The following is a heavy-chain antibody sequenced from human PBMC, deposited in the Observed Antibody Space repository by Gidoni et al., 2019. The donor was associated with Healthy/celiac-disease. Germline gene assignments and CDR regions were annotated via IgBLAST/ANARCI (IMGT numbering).Heavy chain of an antibody. CDR2: IFSNDEK. CDR1: GFSLSNARMG. D-gene: IGHD3-9*01. V-gene: IGHV2-26*01. Sequence: QVTLKESGPVLVKPTETLTLTCTVSGFSLSNARMGVSWIRQPPGKALEWLAHIFSNDEKSYSTSLKSRLTISKDTSKSQVVLTMTNMDPVDTATYYCARISRRGRYFDWLPDAFDIWGQGTMVTVSS. J-gene: IGHJ3*02. CDR3: ARISRRGRYFDWLPDAFDI.